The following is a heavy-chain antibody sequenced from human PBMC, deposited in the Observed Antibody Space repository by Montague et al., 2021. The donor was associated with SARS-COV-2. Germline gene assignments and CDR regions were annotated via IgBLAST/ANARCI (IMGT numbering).Heavy chain of an antibody. V-gene: IGHV3-23*01. Sequence: SLRLSCAASGFAFGNFWMSWIRQAPGKGLEWVSAISVSGGSTYYADSVKGRFTISRDNSKNTLYLQMNSLRAEDTAVYYCAKDRESGIAAIGWFDPWGQGTPVTVSS. J-gene: IGHJ5*02. CDR3: AKDRESGIAAIGWFDP. CDR2: ISVSGGST. CDR1: GFAFGNFW. D-gene: IGHD6-13*01.